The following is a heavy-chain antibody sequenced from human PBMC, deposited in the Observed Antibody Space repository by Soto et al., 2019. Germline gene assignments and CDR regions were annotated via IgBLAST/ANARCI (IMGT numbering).Heavy chain of an antibody. CDR3: ARGGYSGYYLAVYFDY. CDR2: IYYSEST. CDR1: GGSISSGGYY. Sequence: QVQLQESGPGLVKPSQTLSLTCTVSGGSISSGGYYWSWIRQHPGKGLEWIGYIYYSESTYYNPSLKSRVTISVDTSKNQFSLKLSSVTAADTAVYYCARGGYSGYYLAVYFDYWGQGTLVTVSS. J-gene: IGHJ4*02. V-gene: IGHV4-31*03. D-gene: IGHD5-12*01.